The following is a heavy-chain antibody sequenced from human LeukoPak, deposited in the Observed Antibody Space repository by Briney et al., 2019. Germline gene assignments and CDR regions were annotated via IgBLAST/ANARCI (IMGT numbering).Heavy chain of an antibody. V-gene: IGHV3-53*01. CDR3: ARDQGYCSGGSCYGY. CDR1: GFTVSSNY. D-gene: IGHD2-15*01. Sequence: PGGSLRLSCAASGFTVSSNYMSWVRQAPGKGLEWVSVIYSGGSTYYADSVKGRFTISGDNSKNTLYLQMNSLRAEDTAVYYCARDQGYCSGGSCYGYWGQGTLVTVSS. CDR2: IYSGGST. J-gene: IGHJ4*02.